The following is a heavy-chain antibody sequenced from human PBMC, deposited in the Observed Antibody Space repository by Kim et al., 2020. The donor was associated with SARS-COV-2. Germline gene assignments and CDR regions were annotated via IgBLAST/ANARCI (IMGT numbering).Heavy chain of an antibody. V-gene: IGHV5-51*01. CDR3: ARLCYYGSGTYSTGAFDI. D-gene: IGHD3-10*01. CDR1: GYSFTSYW. CDR2: IYPGDSDT. J-gene: IGHJ3*02. Sequence: GESLKISCKGSGYSFTSYWIGWVRQMPGKGLEWMGIIYPGDSDTRYSPSFQGQVTISADKSISTAYLQWSSLKASDTAMYYCARLCYYGSGTYSTGAFDIWGQGTMVTVSS.